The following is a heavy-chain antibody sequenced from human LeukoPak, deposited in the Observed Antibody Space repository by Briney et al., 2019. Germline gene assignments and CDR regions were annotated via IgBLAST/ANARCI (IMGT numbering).Heavy chain of an antibody. CDR3: ARDLELVFYDSTAYEY. D-gene: IGHD3-22*01. V-gene: IGHV3-74*01. CDR2: INSDGGST. J-gene: IGHJ4*02. Sequence: GGSLRLSCAASGFTFTSYWMHWVRQAPGKGLVWVSRINSDGGSTSYAHSVKGRFTISRDKAKHTLYLQMRSLRAEDTAVYYCARDLELVFYDSTAYEYWGQGTLVTVSS. CDR1: GFTFTSYW.